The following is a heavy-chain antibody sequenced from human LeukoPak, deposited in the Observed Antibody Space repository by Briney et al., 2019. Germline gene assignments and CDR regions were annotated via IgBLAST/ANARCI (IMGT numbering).Heavy chain of an antibody. V-gene: IGHV4-39*01. CDR2: IYYSGST. J-gene: IGHJ6*02. CDR1: GGSISSSSYN. CDR3: ARLATWAVAGIYYYGMDV. Sequence: SETLSLTCTVSGGSISSSSYNWGRLRQPPGKGLEWIGSIYYSGSTYYNPSLKSRVTISVDTSKNQFSLKLSSVTAADTAVYYCARLATWAVAGIYYYGMDVWGQGTTVTVSS. D-gene: IGHD6-19*01.